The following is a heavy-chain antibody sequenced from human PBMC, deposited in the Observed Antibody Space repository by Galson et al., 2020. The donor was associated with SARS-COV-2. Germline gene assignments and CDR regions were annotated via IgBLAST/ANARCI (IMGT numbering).Heavy chain of an antibody. Sequence: SETLSLTCTVSGGPTSSSYWSWIRQPPGKGLEWIRYIYYSGSTYYNPSLKSRVTISVDTSKNQFSLKLSSVTAADTAVYYCARLGYCSTIRCQPFDYWGQGTLVTVSS. J-gene: IGHJ4*02. CDR3: ARLGYCSTIRCQPFDY. CDR2: IYYSGST. D-gene: IGHD2-2*01. V-gene: IGHV4-59*01. CDR1: GGPTSSSY.